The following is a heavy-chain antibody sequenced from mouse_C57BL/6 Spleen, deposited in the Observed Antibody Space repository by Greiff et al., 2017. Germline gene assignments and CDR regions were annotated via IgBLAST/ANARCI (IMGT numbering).Heavy chain of an antibody. CDR3: ARNFCDDSFYAMDD. J-gene: IGHJ4*01. D-gene: IGHD2-3*01. V-gene: IGHV2-2*01. CDR1: GFSLTSYG. CDR2: IWSGGST. Sequence: QVQLQQSGPGLVQPSQSLSITCTVSGFSLTSYGVHWVRQSPGKGLEWLGVIWSGGSTDYNAAFISRLSISKDNSKCQVFFKMNSLQADDTAIDYCARNFCDDSFYAMDDWGQGTSVTVSS.